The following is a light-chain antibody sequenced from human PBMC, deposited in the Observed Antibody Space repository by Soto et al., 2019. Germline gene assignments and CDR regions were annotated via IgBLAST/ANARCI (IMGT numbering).Light chain of an antibody. CDR1: SGSVSTTYH. J-gene: IGLJ3*02. V-gene: IGLV8-61*01. CDR2: NTD. Sequence: QTVVTQEPSFSVAPGRTVTFTCGLSSGSVSTTYHPSWYQQTPGQAPRTLIYNTDIRSSGVPDRFSGSILGNTAAPTITGAQADDESHYYCALYMGSGIWVFGGGTKLTVL. CDR3: ALYMGSGIWV.